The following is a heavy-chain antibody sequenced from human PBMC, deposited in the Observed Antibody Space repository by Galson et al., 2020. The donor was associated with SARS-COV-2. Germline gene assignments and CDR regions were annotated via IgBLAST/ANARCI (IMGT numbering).Heavy chain of an antibody. CDR2: IYYSGST. CDR3: ARVDGAPTIFGVVIIGPHAFDI. D-gene: IGHD3-3*01. CDR1: GGSISSGGYY. J-gene: IGHJ3*02. V-gene: IGHV4-31*03. Sequence: SLTCTVSGGSISSGGYYWSWIRQHPGKGLEWIGYIYYSGSTYYNPSLKSRVTISVDTSKNQFSLKLSSVTAADTAVYYCARVDGAPTIFGVVIIGPHAFDIWGQGTMVTVSS.